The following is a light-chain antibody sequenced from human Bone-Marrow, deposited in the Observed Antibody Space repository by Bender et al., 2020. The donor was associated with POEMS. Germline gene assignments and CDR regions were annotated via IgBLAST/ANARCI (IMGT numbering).Light chain of an antibody. V-gene: IGLV2-8*01. J-gene: IGLJ1*01. Sequence: QSALTQPPSASGSPGQSVTISCTGTSSDVGVYNYVSWYQQHPGKVPKLLIYEVTERPSGVPDRFSGSKSGNTASLTVSGLQPEDEADYYCSSYAGSNNYVFGTGTKVTVL. CDR2: EVT. CDR3: SSYAGSNNYV. CDR1: SSDVGVYNY.